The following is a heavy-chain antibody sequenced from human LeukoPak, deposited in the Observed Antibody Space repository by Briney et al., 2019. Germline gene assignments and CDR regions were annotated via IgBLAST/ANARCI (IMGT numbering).Heavy chain of an antibody. CDR3: ARVPEDYYYYYMDV. J-gene: IGHJ6*03. Sequence: GGSLRLSCAASGFTFKIHGMNWVRQAPGKGLEWVSYISSSSSTIYYADSVKGRFTISRDNAKNSLYLQMNSLRAEDTAVYYCARVPEDYYYYYMDVWGKGTTVTVSS. CDR2: ISSSSSTI. CDR1: GFTFKIHG. V-gene: IGHV3-48*01.